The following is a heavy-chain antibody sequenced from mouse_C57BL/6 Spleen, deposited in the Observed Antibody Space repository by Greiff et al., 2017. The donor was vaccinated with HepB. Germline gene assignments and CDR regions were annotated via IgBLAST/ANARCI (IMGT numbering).Heavy chain of an antibody. CDR3: ARGYGSSAWFAY. J-gene: IGHJ3*01. V-gene: IGHV1-22*01. CDR2: INPNNGGT. D-gene: IGHD1-1*01. CDR1: GYTFTDYN. Sequence: EVQGVESGPELVKPGASVKMSCKASGYTFTDYNMHWVKQSHGKSLEWIGYINPNNGGTSYNQKFKGKATLTVNKSSSTAYMELRSLTSEDSAVYYCARGYGSSAWFAYWGQGTLVTVSA.